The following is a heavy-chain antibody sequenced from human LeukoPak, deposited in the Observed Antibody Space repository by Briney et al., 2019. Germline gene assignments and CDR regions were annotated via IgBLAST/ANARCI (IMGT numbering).Heavy chain of an antibody. V-gene: IGHV4-4*02. CDR3: ASDYDSSAYYFI. CDR1: GGSISSSNW. D-gene: IGHD3-22*01. Sequence: AGTLSLTCAVSGGSISSSNWWSWVRQPPGKGLEWIGEIYHSGSTNYNPSLKSRVTISVDKSKNQFSLKLSSVTAADTAVYYCASDYDSSAYYFIWGQGTLVTVSS. J-gene: IGHJ4*02. CDR2: IYHSGST.